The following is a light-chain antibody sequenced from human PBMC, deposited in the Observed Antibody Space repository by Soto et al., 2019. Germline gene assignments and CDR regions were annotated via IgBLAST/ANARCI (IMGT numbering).Light chain of an antibody. CDR2: DVS. J-gene: IGLJ1*01. V-gene: IGLV2-14*01. CDR1: SSDIGGYNY. CDR3: SSYTSSSSLAV. Sequence: QSVLTQPASVSGSPGQSITIFCTGTSSDIGGYNYVSWYQQHPGKAPKLMIYDVSNRPSGVSNRFSGSKSGNTASLTISGLQAEDEADYYCSSYTSSSSLAVFGTGTKLTV.